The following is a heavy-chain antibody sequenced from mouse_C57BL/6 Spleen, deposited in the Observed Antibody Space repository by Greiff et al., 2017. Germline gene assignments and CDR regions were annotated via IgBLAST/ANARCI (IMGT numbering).Heavy chain of an antibody. CDR1: GYTFTGYW. V-gene: IGHV1-9*01. D-gene: IGHD1-1*01. CDR2: ILPGSCST. CDR3: ASARYGSIYYFDY. J-gene: IGHJ2*01. Sequence: VQLQQSGAELMKPGASVKLSCKATGYTFTGYWIEWVKQRPGHGLEWIGEILPGSCSTNYNEKFKGKATFTADTSSNTAYMQLSSLTTEDSAIYYCASARYGSIYYFDYWGQGTTLTVSS.